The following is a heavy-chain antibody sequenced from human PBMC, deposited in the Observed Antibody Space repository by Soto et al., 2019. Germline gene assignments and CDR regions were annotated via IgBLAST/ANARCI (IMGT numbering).Heavy chain of an antibody. D-gene: IGHD3-3*01. CDR3: ARVREPSSFGVVTSNWFDP. CDR2: ISYDGSNK. V-gene: IGHV3-30-3*01. CDR1: GFTFSSYA. J-gene: IGHJ5*02. Sequence: GGSLRLSCAASGFTFSSYAMHWVRQAPGKGLEWVAVISYDGSNKYYADSVKGRFTISRDNSKNTLYLQMNSLRAEDTAVYYCARVREPSSFGVVTSNWFDPWGQGTLVTVSS.